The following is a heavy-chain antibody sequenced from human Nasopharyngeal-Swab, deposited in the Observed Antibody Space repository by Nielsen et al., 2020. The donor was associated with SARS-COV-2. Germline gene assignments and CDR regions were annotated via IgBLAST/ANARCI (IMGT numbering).Heavy chain of an antibody. V-gene: IGHV1-69*04. Sequence: SVKVSCKASGGTFSSYAISWVRQAPGQGLEWMGRIIPILGIANYAQKFQGRATITADKSTSTAYMELSSLRSEDTAVYYCARLAAALRGWGMDVWGQGTTVTVSS. J-gene: IGHJ6*02. D-gene: IGHD6-13*01. CDR3: ARLAAALRGWGMDV. CDR1: GGTFSSYA. CDR2: IIPILGIA.